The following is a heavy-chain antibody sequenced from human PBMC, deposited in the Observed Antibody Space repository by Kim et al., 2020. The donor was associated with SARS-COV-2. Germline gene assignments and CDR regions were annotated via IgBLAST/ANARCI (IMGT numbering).Heavy chain of an antibody. CDR3: VRGGGLYDS. V-gene: IGHV4-4*07. J-gene: IGHJ4*02. CDR2: GKT. Sequence: GKTNYNPSLQRRVTVSVETSKNQFSLNLSSVTAADTAVYYCVRGGGLYDSWGQGTLVTVSS. D-gene: IGHD3-10*01.